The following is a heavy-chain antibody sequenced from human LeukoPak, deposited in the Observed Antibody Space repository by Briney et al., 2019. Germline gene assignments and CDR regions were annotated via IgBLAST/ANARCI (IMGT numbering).Heavy chain of an antibody. CDR3: ATAKPGDIVVVPAAMPFDY. CDR1: GYTLTELS. V-gene: IGHV1-24*01. Sequence: ASVTVSCKVSGYTLTELSMHWVRQAPGKGLEWMGGFYPEDGETIYAQKFQGRVTMTEDTSTDTAYMELSSLRSEDTAVYYCATAKPGDIVVVPAAMPFDYWGQGTLVTVSS. CDR2: FYPEDGET. J-gene: IGHJ4*02. D-gene: IGHD2-2*01.